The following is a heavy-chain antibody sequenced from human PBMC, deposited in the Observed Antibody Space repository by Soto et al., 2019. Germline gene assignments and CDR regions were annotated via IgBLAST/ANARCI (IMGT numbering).Heavy chain of an antibody. V-gene: IGHV5-51*01. Sequence: PGESLKISCKGSGYSFTSYWIGWVRQMPGKGLEWMGIIYPGDSDTRYSPSFQGQVTISADKSISTAYPQWSSLKASDTAMYYCARALHTTNYYYYGMDVWGQGTTVTVSS. CDR2: IYPGDSDT. J-gene: IGHJ6*02. CDR3: ARALHTTNYYYYGMDV. CDR1: GYSFTSYW. D-gene: IGHD4-4*01.